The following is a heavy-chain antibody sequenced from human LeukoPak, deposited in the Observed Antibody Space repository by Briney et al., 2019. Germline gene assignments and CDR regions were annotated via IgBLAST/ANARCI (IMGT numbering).Heavy chain of an antibody. CDR1: GYTFTSYD. V-gene: IGHV1-8*01. CDR2: MNPNSGNT. D-gene: IGHD6-13*01. Sequence: ASVKVSCKASGYTFTSYDINWVRQATGQGLEWMGWMNPNSGNTGYAQKFQGRVTITADKSTSTAYMELSSLRSEDTAVYYCARVRYSSSWYGWFDPWGQGTLVTVSS. J-gene: IGHJ5*02. CDR3: ARVRYSSSWYGWFDP.